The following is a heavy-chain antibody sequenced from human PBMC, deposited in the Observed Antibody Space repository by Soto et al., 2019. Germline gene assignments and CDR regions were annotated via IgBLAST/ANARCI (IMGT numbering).Heavy chain of an antibody. CDR3: ARDQMIAAAGPDPFYYYYGMDV. J-gene: IGHJ6*02. Sequence: GASVKVSCKASGYTFTSYAMHWVRQAPGQRLEWMGWINAGNGNTKYSQRFQGRVTITRDTSASTAYMELSSLRSEDTAVYYCARDQMIAAAGPDPFYYYYGMDVWGQGTTVTVSS. V-gene: IGHV1-3*01. D-gene: IGHD6-13*01. CDR2: INAGNGNT. CDR1: GYTFTSYA.